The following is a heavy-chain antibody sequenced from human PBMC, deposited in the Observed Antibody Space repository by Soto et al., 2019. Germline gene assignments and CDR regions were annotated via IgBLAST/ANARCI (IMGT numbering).Heavy chain of an antibody. Sequence: QVQLVESGGGVVQPGGSLRLSCTTSGFTFNTYGMHWVRQAPGKGLEWVAIIWYDGSNKYYADSVKGRFTISRDNSRKTLDLQMNSLRAEDTALYYWARADCTGAYCYSWPFNYGVDVWGQGTTVTVSS. D-gene: IGHD2-15*01. CDR3: ARADCTGAYCYSWPFNYGVDV. CDR1: GFTFNTYG. V-gene: IGHV3-33*08. CDR2: IWYDGSNK. J-gene: IGHJ6*02.